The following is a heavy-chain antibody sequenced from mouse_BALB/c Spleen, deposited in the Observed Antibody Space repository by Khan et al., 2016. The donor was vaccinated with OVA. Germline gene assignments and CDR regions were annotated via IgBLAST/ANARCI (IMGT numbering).Heavy chain of an antibody. Sequence: QIQLVQSGPELKKPGETVKISCKASGHTFTNYGMNWVKQAPGKGLKWMGWINTYTGEPTYADDFNGRFAFSLETSASTAYLQINNLKNEDTASYFCTRPTYFSNAMDNWGQGTSVTVSS. CDR1: GHTFTNYG. D-gene: IGHD2-10*01. V-gene: IGHV9-3-1*01. J-gene: IGHJ4*01. CDR3: TRPTYFSNAMDN. CDR2: INTYTGEP.